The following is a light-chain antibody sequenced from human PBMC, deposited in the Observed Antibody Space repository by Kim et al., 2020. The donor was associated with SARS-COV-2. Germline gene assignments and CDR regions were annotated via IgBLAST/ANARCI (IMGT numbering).Light chain of an antibody. V-gene: IGKV3-20*01. J-gene: IGKJ1*01. CDR2: DAS. CDR1: QSVSSTY. Sequence: VLTQSPGTLSLSPGERATLSCRASQSVSSTYLAWYQQKPGQAPRLLMSDASTRATGIPDRFSGSGSETDFTLTISRLEPEDFAVYYCQQYDTSGTFGQGTKVDIK. CDR3: QQYDTSGT.